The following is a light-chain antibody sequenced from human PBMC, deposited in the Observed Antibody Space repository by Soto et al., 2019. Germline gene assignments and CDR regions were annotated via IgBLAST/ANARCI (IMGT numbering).Light chain of an antibody. V-gene: IGLV2-8*01. CDR3: AAWDGSLKGYV. Sequence: QSALTQPPSASGSPGQSVTISCTGTSSDVGGNNYVSWYQQHPGKAPKLIIYEVDKRPSGVPDRFSGSKSGNTASLTVSGLQAEDEADYYCAAWDGSLKGYVFGTGTKVTVL. CDR2: EVD. CDR1: SSDVGGNNY. J-gene: IGLJ1*01.